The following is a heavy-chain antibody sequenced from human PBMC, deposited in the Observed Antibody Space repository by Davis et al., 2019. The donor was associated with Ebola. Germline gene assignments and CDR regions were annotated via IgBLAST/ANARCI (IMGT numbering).Heavy chain of an antibody. D-gene: IGHD6-19*01. V-gene: IGHV4-34*01. CDR3: ARRGTSGWYRN. Sequence: MPSETLSLTCAVYGGSFSDYYWTWIRQPPGKGLEWVGSGYYSGSTFYNPSLKSRLTISVDTSKNEFSLKLTSMTAADTAVYYCARRGTSGWYRNWGQGILVTVSS. CDR1: GGSFSDYY. CDR2: GYYSGST. J-gene: IGHJ4*02.